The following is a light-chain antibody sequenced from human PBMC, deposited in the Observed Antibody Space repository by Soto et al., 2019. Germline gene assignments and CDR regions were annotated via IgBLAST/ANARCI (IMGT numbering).Light chain of an antibody. CDR3: QQHDQWPLT. V-gene: IGKV3-11*01. CDR1: QSVDKY. Sequence: EIVMTQSPATLSLSPGERATLSCRASQSVDKYLVWYQQKPGQAPRLLIYDASNRATGIPARFSGSGSGTDVTLTISSLEPEDFAVYYCQQHDQWPLTFGQGTRLEIK. J-gene: IGKJ5*01. CDR2: DAS.